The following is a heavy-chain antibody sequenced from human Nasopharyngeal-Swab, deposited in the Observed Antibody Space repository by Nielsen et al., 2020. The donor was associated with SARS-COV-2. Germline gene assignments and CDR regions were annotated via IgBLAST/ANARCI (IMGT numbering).Heavy chain of an antibody. D-gene: IGHD6-13*01. J-gene: IGHJ6*03. CDR2: IYPGGST. Sequence: GGSLRLSCAASGLTVSNNYMTWVRQASGKGLEWVSIIYPGGSTYYADSVKGRFTISRDNSKNTLYLQMNSLRAEDTAVYYCARFGYSSSWHTYYYYYMDVWGKGTTVTVSS. CDR1: GLTVSNNY. CDR3: ARFGYSSSWHTYYYYYMDV. V-gene: IGHV3-66*01.